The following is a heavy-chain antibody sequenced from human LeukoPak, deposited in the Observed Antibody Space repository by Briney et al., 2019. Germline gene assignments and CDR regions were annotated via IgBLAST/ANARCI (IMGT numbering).Heavy chain of an antibody. CDR2: IYYSGST. J-gene: IGHJ3*02. V-gene: IGHV4-31*03. CDR1: GGSISSGGYY. CDR3: ARRAVDTAMVNDAFDI. Sequence: SQTLSLTCTVSGGSISSGGYYWSWIRQHPGKGLEWIGHIYYSGSTYYNPSLKSRVTISVDTSKNQFSLKLSSVTAADTAVYYCARRAVDTAMVNDAFDIWGQGTMVTVSS. D-gene: IGHD5-18*01.